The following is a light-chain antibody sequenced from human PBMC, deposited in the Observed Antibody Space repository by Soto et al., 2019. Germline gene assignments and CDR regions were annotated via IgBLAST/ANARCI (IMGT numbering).Light chain of an antibody. Sequence: DIQRPPSPSTLSGSVVASVTITCRASQSISSWLAWYQQKPGKAPKLLIYDASSLESGVPSRFSGSGSGTEFTLTISSLQPDDLATDDCQHYDGMFTFGPGTKGEIK. CDR3: QHYDGMFT. CDR2: DAS. CDR1: QSISSW. J-gene: IGKJ3*01. V-gene: IGKV1-5*01.